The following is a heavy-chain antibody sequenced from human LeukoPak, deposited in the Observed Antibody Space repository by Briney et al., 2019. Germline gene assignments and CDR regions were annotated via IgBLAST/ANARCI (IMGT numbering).Heavy chain of an antibody. Sequence: SGGSLRLSCSASGFTFSTYWMSWVRQAPGRGLEWISYISRSSGTIYYADSVKGRFTISRDNGKNSLYLQMNSLRAEDTAVYYCAQFDDLSGYYSGFDVWGQGTTVIVSS. D-gene: IGHD3-3*01. CDR2: ISRSSGTI. V-gene: IGHV3-48*01. CDR1: GFTFSTYW. CDR3: AQFDDLSGYYSGFDV. J-gene: IGHJ6*02.